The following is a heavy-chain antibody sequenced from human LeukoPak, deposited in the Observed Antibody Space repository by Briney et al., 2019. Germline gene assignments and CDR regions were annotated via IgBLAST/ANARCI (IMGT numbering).Heavy chain of an antibody. J-gene: IGHJ4*02. CDR2: INHSGST. CDR3: ASDYSSSWYRKDY. CDR1: GGSFSGYY. Sequence: SETLSLTCAVYGGSFSGYYWSWIRQPPGKGLEWIGEINHSGSTNYNPSLKSRVTISVDTSKNQFSLKLSSVTAADTAVYYCASDYSSSWYRKDYWGQGTLVTVSS. D-gene: IGHD6-13*01. V-gene: IGHV4-34*01.